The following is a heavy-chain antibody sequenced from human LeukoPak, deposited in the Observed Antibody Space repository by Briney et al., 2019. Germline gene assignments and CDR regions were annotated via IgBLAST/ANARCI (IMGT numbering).Heavy chain of an antibody. CDR1: GXSISSYF. J-gene: IGHJ4*02. D-gene: IGHD3-3*01. CDR2: IYYNGST. Sequence: SETLSLTCTVSGXSISSYFGSWIRQPPGKGLEWIGFIYYNGSTNYNPSLKSRVTISVDTSKNQFSLKLSSVAAADTAVYYCARETLWSGYFDYWGQGTLVTVSS. V-gene: IGHV4-59*01. CDR3: ARETLWSGYFDY.